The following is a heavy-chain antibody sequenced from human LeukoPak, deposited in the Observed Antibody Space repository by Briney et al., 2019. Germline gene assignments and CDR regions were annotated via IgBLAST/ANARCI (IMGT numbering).Heavy chain of an antibody. V-gene: IGHV3-23*01. CDR1: GFTFSNYV. J-gene: IGHJ5*02. Sequence: GSLRLSCAPSGFTFSNYVMSWVRQAPGKGLEWVSSISISGGTTYYADSVKGRFIISRDNSKNTLYLQMNSQRAEDTAVYYCAKERTGFDDWGQGTLVTVSA. CDR3: AKERTGFDD. D-gene: IGHD1-1*01. CDR2: ISISGGTT.